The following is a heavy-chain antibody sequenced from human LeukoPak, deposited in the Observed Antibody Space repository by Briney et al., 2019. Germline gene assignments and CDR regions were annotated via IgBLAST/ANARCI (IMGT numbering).Heavy chain of an antibody. J-gene: IGHJ4*02. Sequence: GGSLRLSCAASGFTFSDYYMSWIRQAPGKGLEWVSYISSSGSTIYYADSVKGRFTISRDNAKNSLYLQMNSLRAEDTAVYYCASERFGSGSYYNVSTDYWGQGTLVTVSS. V-gene: IGHV3-11*04. CDR1: GFTFSDYY. CDR2: ISSSGSTI. CDR3: ASERFGSGSYYNVSTDY. D-gene: IGHD3-10*01.